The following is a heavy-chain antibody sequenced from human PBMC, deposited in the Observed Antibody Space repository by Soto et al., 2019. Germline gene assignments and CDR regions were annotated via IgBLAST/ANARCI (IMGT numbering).Heavy chain of an antibody. CDR1: GFTFGSYA. J-gene: IGHJ4*02. D-gene: IGHD1-7*01. CDR2: ISYDGSNK. V-gene: IGHV3-30-3*01. Sequence: GRPQRLSRAASGFTFGSYASRWVRKAPGKGLEWVAVISYDGSNKYYADSVKGRFTISRDNSKNTLYLQMNSLRAEDTAVYYCARGELELRPLDYWGQGTLVTVSS. CDR3: ARGELELRPLDY.